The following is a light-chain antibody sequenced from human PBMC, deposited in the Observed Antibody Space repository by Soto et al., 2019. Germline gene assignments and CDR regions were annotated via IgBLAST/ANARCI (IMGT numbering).Light chain of an antibody. CDR2: DVS. CDR1: SSDVGRYNY. CDR3: SSYTSSSTLYA. V-gene: IGLV2-14*01. J-gene: IGLJ1*01. Sequence: QSVLTQPASVSGSPGQSITISCTGTSSDVGRYNYVSWYQQHPGKAPKLMIHDVSNRPSGVSDRFSGSKSGNTASLTISGLQAEDEADYYCSSYTSSSTLYAFGTGTTLTVL.